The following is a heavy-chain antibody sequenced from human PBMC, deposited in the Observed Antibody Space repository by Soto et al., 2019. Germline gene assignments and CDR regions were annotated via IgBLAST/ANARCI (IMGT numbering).Heavy chain of an antibody. Sequence: SETLSLTCTVSGGSISSSSYYWGWIRQPPGKGLEWIGSIYYSGSTYYNPSLKSRVTISVDTSKNQFSLKLSSVTAADTAVYYCARRPEAAVAGHNWFDPWGQGALVTVSS. CDR3: ARRPEAAVAGHNWFDP. J-gene: IGHJ5*02. CDR2: IYYSGST. V-gene: IGHV4-39*01. CDR1: GGSISSSSYY. D-gene: IGHD6-19*01.